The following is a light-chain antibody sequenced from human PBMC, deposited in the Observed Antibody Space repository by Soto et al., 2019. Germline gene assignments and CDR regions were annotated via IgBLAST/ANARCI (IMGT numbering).Light chain of an antibody. CDR3: LQDHEYLT. Sequence: AIQMTQSPSSLSASVGDRVTITCRASQDVSNDLGWYQQKPGKAPNLLIYAASTLQSGVPSRFSDSGSGTDFTLTISSLQPEDSASYYCLQDHEYLTFGGGTRVEIK. CDR2: AAS. V-gene: IGKV1-6*01. J-gene: IGKJ4*01. CDR1: QDVSND.